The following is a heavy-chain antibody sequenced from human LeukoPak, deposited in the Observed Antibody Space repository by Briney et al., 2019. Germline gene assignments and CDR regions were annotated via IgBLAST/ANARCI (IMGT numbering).Heavy chain of an antibody. V-gene: IGHV5-51*01. D-gene: IGHD3-22*01. J-gene: IGHJ4*02. CDR2: IYPGDSDT. Sequence: GESLKISCKGSGYSFTSYWIGWVRQMPGKGLEWMGIIYPGDSDTRYSPSFQGQVTISVDKSISTAYLQWSSLKASDTAMYYCAASYYYDSRGSYYFDYWGQGTLVTVSS. CDR1: GYSFTSYW. CDR3: AASYYYDSRGSYYFDY.